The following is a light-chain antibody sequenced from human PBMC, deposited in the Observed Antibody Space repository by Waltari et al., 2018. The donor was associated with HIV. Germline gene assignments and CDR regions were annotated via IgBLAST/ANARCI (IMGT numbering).Light chain of an antibody. CDR3: WSYAGSTPYVL. V-gene: IGLV2-23*01. J-gene: IGLJ2*01. Sequence: QSALTQPASVSGSPGQSITIPCTGTSSDLGSHNLVSWYQQHPGKAPYLIIYEGTKRPSGISNRFSGSKSGNTASLTISGLQADDEADYFCWSYAGSTPYVLLGGGTKLTVL. CDR1: SSDLGSHNL. CDR2: EGT.